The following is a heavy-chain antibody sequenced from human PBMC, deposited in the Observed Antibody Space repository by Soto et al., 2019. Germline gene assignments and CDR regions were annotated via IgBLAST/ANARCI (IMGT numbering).Heavy chain of an antibody. D-gene: IGHD1-26*01. V-gene: IGHV3-33*01. J-gene: IGHJ4*02. Sequence: QVQLVESGGAVVQPGRSLRLSCVGSGFTFSNYGMHWVRQAPGKGLEWVAVIWYDGSNKYYADSVKGRFTVSRDNSKNTLSLQMDRMRVEDPAVYYCSGNFDFWGQGTLVTVSS. CDR2: IWYDGSNK. CDR1: GFTFSNYG. CDR3: SGNFDF.